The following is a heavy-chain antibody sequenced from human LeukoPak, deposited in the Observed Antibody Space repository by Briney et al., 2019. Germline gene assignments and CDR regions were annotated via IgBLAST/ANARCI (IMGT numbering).Heavy chain of an antibody. V-gene: IGHV3-15*01. CDR1: GFTFSNAW. CDR3: TTGFITVDGAFDI. J-gene: IGHJ3*02. CDR2: IKSKTDGGTT. D-gene: IGHD3-22*01. Sequence: PGGSLRLSCAASGFTFSNAWMSWVRQAPGKGLEWVGRIKSKTDGGTTDYAAPVKGRFTISRDDSKNTLYLQTNSLKTEDTAVYYCTTGFITVDGAFDIWGQGTMVTVSS.